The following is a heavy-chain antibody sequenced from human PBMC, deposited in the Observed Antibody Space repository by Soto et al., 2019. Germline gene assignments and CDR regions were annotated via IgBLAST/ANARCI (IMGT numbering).Heavy chain of an antibody. CDR1: GGSISSGGYY. D-gene: IGHD6-13*01. Sequence: SETLSLTCTVSGGSISSGGYYWSWIRQHPGKGLEWIGYIYYSGSTYYNPSLKSRVTISVDTSKNQFSLKLNSVTAADTAVYYFARVSYSRYPRYYYDVLEVRGQAATVTVS. CDR2: IYYSGST. J-gene: IGHJ6*02. CDR3: ARVSYSRYPRYYYDVLEV. V-gene: IGHV4-31*03.